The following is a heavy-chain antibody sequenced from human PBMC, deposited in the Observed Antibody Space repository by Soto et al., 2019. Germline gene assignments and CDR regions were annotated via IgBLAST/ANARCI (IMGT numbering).Heavy chain of an antibody. V-gene: IGHV3-9*01. D-gene: IGHD6-13*01. J-gene: IGHJ6*02. CDR1: GFTFDDYA. Sequence: PGGSLRLSCAASGFTFDDYAMHWVRQAPGKGLEWVSGISWNSGSIGYADSVKGRFTISRDNAKNSLYLQMNSLRAEDTALYYCAKDGPSSSWAYHGMDVWGQGTTVTVSS. CDR2: ISWNSGSI. CDR3: AKDGPSSSWAYHGMDV.